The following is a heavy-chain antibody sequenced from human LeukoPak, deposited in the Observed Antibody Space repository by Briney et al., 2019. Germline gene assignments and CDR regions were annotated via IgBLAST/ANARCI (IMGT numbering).Heavy chain of an antibody. CDR2: IRNDETEI. J-gene: IGHJ4*02. Sequence: GGSLRLSCTAPGFPFNAYNIHWIRQSPGGGLEWVSFIRNDETEIHYADFAKGRFTISRDRSKNSVYLQMNSLRPDDTALYYCAKDGGRYRFDFWGQGTMVTVSS. CDR1: GFPFNAYN. V-gene: IGHV3-30*02. D-gene: IGHD3-16*02. CDR3: AKDGGRYRFDF.